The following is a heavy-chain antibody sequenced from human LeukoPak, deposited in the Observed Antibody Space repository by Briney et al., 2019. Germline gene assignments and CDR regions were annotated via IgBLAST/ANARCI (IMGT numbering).Heavy chain of an antibody. CDR1: GGSINPYY. D-gene: IGHD3-10*01. CDR2: LYYTGST. CDR3: ARHQNLRGPKSSGVDP. J-gene: IGHJ5*02. Sequence: SETLSLTCTISGGSINPYYWSWIRQPPGKGLEWIGHLYYTGSTTYNPSLESRVTISLDTSNNQFPLRLSSVTAADTALYYCARHQNLRGPKSSGVDPWGQGILVTVSS. V-gene: IGHV4-59*08.